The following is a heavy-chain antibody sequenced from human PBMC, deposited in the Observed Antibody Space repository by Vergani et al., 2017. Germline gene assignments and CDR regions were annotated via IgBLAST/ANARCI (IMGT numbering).Heavy chain of an antibody. V-gene: IGHV3-11*01. Sequence: QVQLVASGGGLVRHGGSLRLSCAASGFIFCDYYMSWIRQTPGKGLEWLSHISDGGETKMYAESLKGRFTVSRDNTKNLLILQMKTLKVDDTATYYCGRKQSPASLMDKPIDIWGQGTLVTVSS. J-gene: IGHJ5*02. CDR1: GFIFCDYY. CDR2: ISDGGETK. D-gene: IGHD1/OR15-1a*01. CDR3: GRKQSPASLMDKPIDI.